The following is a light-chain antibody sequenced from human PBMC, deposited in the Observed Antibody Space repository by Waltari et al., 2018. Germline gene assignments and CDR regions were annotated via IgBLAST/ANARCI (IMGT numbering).Light chain of an antibody. J-gene: IGKJ4*01. CDR3: QQGNSYPLT. CDR1: QGISSY. Sequence: IQMSQSPSSLSASVGDRVTITCRASQGISSYLNWYQQKPGKAPKLLIYYANSLASGVPSRFSCSGSGTEFTLTISSLQPEDFATYYCQQGNSYPLTFGGGTKVEIK. V-gene: IGKV1-13*02. CDR2: YAN.